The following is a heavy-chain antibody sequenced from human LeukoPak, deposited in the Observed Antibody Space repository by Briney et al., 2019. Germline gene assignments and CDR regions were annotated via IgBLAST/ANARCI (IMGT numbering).Heavy chain of an antibody. J-gene: IGHJ4*01. CDR3: GRIAYGDIR. CDR1: GFSFSNFL. D-gene: IGHD4-17*01. V-gene: IGHV3-7*01. CDR2: IKEDGSVQ. Sequence: GGSLRLSCAAPGFSFSNFLMSWVRQAPGKGLEWVGNIKEDGSVQHYADSGKGRFTVSRDNAKNSLYVQLNSLRAADTAVYYCGRIAYGDIRRGQGTLVTVSS.